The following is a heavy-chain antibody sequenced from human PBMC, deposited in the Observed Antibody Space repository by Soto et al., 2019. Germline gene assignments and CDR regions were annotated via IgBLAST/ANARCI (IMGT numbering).Heavy chain of an antibody. D-gene: IGHD1-1*01. V-gene: IGHV3-33*01. CDR1: GFLFSRFG. Sequence: QVQLVESGGGVVQPGTSLRLSCAASGFLFSRFGMHWVRQAPGKGLEWVAVIVNHGGRKDYADSVWDRFTISRDNSRNTLFLEMSSLRVGDTGIYYCARDDEYDDNGLDYWGHGTLVTVSS. J-gene: IGHJ4*01. CDR3: ARDDEYDDNGLDY. CDR2: IVNHGGRK.